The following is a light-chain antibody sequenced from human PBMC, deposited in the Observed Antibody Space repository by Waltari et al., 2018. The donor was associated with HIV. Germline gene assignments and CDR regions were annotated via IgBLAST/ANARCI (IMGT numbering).Light chain of an antibody. CDR1: NIATRS. CDR3: QLWDSNSDHRV. J-gene: IGLJ3*02. Sequence: SYELTQTPSVSVAPGETAKITCGGNNIATRSVHWYQQKPGQAHVLVIYDDDDRPSGIPGRVSGSNAGNTATLTINRVEDGDEADYYCQLWDSNSDHRVFGGGTKLTVL. V-gene: IGLV3-21*01. CDR2: DDD.